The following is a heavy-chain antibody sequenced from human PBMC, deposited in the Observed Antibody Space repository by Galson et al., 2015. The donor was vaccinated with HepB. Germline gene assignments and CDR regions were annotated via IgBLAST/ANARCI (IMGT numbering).Heavy chain of an antibody. V-gene: IGHV3-9*01. D-gene: IGHD3-16*01. J-gene: IGHJ3*02. Sequence: SLRLSCAASGFTFDDYAMHWVRQAPGRGLEWVSGISWNSGNIGYADSVKGRFIISRDNAKNSLYLQMNSLRAEDTAVYYCARDVWGLHPLGAFDIWGQGTMVTVSS. CDR3: ARDVWGLHPLGAFDI. CDR2: ISWNSGNI. CDR1: GFTFDDYA.